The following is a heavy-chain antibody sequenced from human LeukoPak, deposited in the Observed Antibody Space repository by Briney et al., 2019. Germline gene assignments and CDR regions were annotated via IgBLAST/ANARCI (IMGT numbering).Heavy chain of an antibody. Sequence: GTSLRLSCAASGFTFTSYGMHWVRQAPGKGLEWVALITYDGYYKYYSDSVKGRFTISSDTSKNTLYLQMNSLRAEDTAVYYCAKDHLPIERYYGMDVWGQGTTVTVSS. J-gene: IGHJ6*02. CDR1: GFTFTSYG. V-gene: IGHV3-30*18. CDR3: AKDHLPIERYYGMDV. CDR2: ITYDGYYK.